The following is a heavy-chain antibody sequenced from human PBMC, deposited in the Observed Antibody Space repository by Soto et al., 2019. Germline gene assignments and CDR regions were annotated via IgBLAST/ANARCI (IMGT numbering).Heavy chain of an antibody. V-gene: IGHV1-3*01. Sequence: ASVKVSCKASGYTFTSYAMHWMRQAPGQRLEWMGWINAGNGNRKYSQKFQGRVTITRDTSASTAYMELSSLRSEDTAVYYCARDSPPSDYWGQGTLVTVSS. CDR1: GYTFTSYA. J-gene: IGHJ4*02. CDR3: ARDSPPSDY. CDR2: INAGNGNR.